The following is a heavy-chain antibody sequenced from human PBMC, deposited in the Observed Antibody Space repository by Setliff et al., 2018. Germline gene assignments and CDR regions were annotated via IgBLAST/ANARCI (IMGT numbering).Heavy chain of an antibody. CDR2: IYTDGST. CDR1: GDSISRAKYY. Sequence: SETLSLTCTVSGDSISRAKYYWSWIRQSAGKGLECLGRIYTDGSTKYNPSLNSRVTLLIDTAKNQLSLRLSSVTAADTAVYFCARSYHLVLTNWFDAWGQGIRVTVSS. CDR3: ARSYHLVLTNWFDA. V-gene: IGHV4-61*02. J-gene: IGHJ5*02. D-gene: IGHD1-26*01.